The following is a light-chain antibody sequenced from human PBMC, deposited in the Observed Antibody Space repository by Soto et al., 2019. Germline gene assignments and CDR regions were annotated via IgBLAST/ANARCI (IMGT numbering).Light chain of an antibody. CDR1: TGAVTSGHY. Sequence: QAVVTQEPSLTVSPGGTVTLTCGSSTGAVTSGHYPYWFQQKPGQAPRTLIYDTSNKHSWTPARFSGSLLGGKAALTLSGAQPEEEAEYYCLRSYSGARPVFGGGTKLTVL. CDR2: DTS. CDR3: LRSYSGARPV. J-gene: IGLJ3*02. V-gene: IGLV7-46*01.